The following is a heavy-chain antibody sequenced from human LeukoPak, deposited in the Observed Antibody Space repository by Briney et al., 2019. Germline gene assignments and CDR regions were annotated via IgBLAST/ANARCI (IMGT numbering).Heavy chain of an antibody. V-gene: IGHV4-4*07. Sequence: NPSETLSLTCTVSGDSISSYQWSWIRQPAGKGLEWIGLIYSSGNTNYNPSLKSRVTMSVDTSKNQFSLKLSSVTAADTAIYYCARDLVVVPAVMGTRDAFDVWGQGTLVTVSS. CDR3: ARDLVVVPAVMGTRDAFDV. CDR1: GDSISSYQ. CDR2: IYSSGNT. J-gene: IGHJ3*01. D-gene: IGHD2-2*01.